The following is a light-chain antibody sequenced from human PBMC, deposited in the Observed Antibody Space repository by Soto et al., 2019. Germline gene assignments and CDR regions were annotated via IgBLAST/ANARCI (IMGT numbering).Light chain of an antibody. CDR2: EVS. Sequence: QSALTQPASVSGSLGQSITISCTGTSSDVGAYDYVSWYQQNPGKAPKVMIYEVSNRPSGVSDRFSGSKSGNTASLTISGLQAEDEADYYCSSYTRSSAVVFGGGTKVTVL. CDR1: SSDVGAYDY. V-gene: IGLV2-14*01. CDR3: SSYTRSSAVV. J-gene: IGLJ2*01.